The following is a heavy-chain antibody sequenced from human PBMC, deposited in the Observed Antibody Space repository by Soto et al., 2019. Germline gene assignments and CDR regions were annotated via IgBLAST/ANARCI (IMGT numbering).Heavy chain of an antibody. Sequence: GASVKVSCKASGYTFTSYDINWVRQATGQGLEWMGWMNPNSGNTGYAQKFQGRVTMTRNTSISTAYMELSSLRSEDTAVYYCATGFRLPADLYDVFAIWGQGTMVTVSS. CDR2: MNPNSGNT. J-gene: IGHJ3*02. V-gene: IGHV1-8*01. CDR3: ATGFRLPADLYDVFAI. D-gene: IGHD2-2*01. CDR1: GYTFTSYD.